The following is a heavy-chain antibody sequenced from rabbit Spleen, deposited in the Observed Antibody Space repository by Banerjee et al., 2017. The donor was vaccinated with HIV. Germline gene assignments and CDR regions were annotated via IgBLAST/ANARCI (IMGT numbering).Heavy chain of an antibody. J-gene: IGHJ6*01. CDR2: IWTGSGST. V-gene: IGHV1S45*01. CDR3: VRDAGTSFSTYGMDL. D-gene: IGHD8-1*01. CDR1: GFSFSSSYW. Sequence: QEQLVESGGGLVQPEGSLTLTCTASGFSFSSSYWICWVRQAPGKGLEWIACIWTGSGSTYYASWVKGRFTLSKTSSTTVTLQMTSLTAADTATYFCVRDAGTSFSTYGMDLWGPGTLVTVS.